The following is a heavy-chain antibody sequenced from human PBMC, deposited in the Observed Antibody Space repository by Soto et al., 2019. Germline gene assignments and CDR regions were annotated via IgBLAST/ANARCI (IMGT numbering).Heavy chain of an antibody. Sequence: QVQLVESGGDLVKPGGSLRLSCAASGYTFSDYYMSWFRQAPGKVLEWISYMDTSGIKIYYADSVRGRFTITRGNAKNSLYLEMNSLRDEDTAVYYCASHYDIWSGYLSPVDYWGQGTLVTVSS. CDR1: GYTFSDYY. CDR3: ASHYDIWSGYLSPVDY. D-gene: IGHD3-3*01. CDR2: MDTSGIKI. J-gene: IGHJ4*02. V-gene: IGHV3-11*01.